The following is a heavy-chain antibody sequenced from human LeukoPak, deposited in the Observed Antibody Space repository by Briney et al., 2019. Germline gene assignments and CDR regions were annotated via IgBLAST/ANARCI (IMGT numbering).Heavy chain of an antibody. CDR3: ARTGDGYNYYNYYYMDV. Sequence: SETLSLTCTVSGGSISSSTYYWGWIRQPPGKGLEWIGSIFYTGSTNYNPSLKSRVTISVDMPNNQFSLKMSSVTAADTAVYYCARTGDGYNYYNYYYMDVWGKGTTVTVTS. CDR2: IFYTGST. J-gene: IGHJ6*03. CDR1: GGSISSSTYY. D-gene: IGHD5-24*01. V-gene: IGHV4-39*07.